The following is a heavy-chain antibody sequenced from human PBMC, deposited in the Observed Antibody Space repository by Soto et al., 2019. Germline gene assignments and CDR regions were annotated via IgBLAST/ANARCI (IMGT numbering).Heavy chain of an antibody. D-gene: IGHD3-16*01. CDR3: ANLRGIWYVDR. CDR2: ISGSGGST. V-gene: IGHV3-23*01. CDR1: GFTFSSYA. J-gene: IGHJ2*01. Sequence: EVQLLESGGGLVQPGGSLRLSCAASGFTFSSYAMSWVRQAPGKGLEWVSAISGSGGSTYYADSVKGRFTISRDNSKNTLYLQMNSLGAEDTAGYYCANLRGIWYVDRWGRGTLVTVSS.